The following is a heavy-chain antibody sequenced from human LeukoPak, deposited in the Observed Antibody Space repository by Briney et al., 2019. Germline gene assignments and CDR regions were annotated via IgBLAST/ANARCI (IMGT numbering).Heavy chain of an antibody. Sequence: PSETLSLTCAVSGYSISSGYYWGWIRQPPGKGLEWIGSIYHSGSIYYNPSLKSRVTISVDTSKNQFSLKLSSVTAADTAVYYCAKIHDYDAFDIWGQGTMVTVSS. CDR3: AKIHDYDAFDI. J-gene: IGHJ3*02. D-gene: IGHD4-11*01. CDR2: IYHSGSI. V-gene: IGHV4-38-2*01. CDR1: GYSISSGYY.